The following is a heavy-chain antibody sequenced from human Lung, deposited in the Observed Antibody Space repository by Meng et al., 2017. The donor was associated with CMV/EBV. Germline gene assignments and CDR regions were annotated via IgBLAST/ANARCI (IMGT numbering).Heavy chain of an antibody. J-gene: IGHJ5*02. D-gene: IGHD1-7*01. V-gene: IGHV1-69*12. CDR3: ARGHNWNYAGRNWFDP. CDR1: GGTFSSYA. Sequence: QVQLVQSGAEVRKPGSSVKVSCTASGGTFSSYAISWVRQAPGQGLEWMGGIIPIFGTANYAQKFQGRVTITADESTSTAYMELSSLRSEDTAVYYCARGHNWNYAGRNWFDPWGQGTLVTVSS. CDR2: IIPIFGTA.